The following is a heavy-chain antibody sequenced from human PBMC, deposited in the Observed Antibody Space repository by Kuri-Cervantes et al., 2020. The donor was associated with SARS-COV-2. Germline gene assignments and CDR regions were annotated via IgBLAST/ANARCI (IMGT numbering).Heavy chain of an antibody. Sequence: GESLKISCVASGFTFSTYAMNWVRQAPGKGLEWVSTITGSGGSTNYADSVKGRFTISRDNSKNTLSLQMNSLSAEDTAVYYCANLWADCCFTSWGQGTLVTVSS. D-gene: IGHD2-2*02. J-gene: IGHJ4*02. CDR3: ANLWADCCFTS. CDR2: ITGSGGST. CDR1: GFTFSTYA. V-gene: IGHV3-23*01.